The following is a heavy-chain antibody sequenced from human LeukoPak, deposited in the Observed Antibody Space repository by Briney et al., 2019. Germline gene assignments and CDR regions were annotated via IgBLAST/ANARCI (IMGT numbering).Heavy chain of an antibody. CDR3: AIAPYSGSYYQRNYFDY. J-gene: IGHJ4*02. Sequence: GGSLRLSCAASGFTFSSYAMHWVRQAPGRGLEYVTAISSNGGSTYYANSVKGRFTISRDNSKNTLYLQMGSLRAEDMAVYYCAIAPYSGSYYQRNYFDYWGQGTLVTVSS. V-gene: IGHV3-64*01. CDR2: ISSNGGST. CDR1: GFTFSSYA. D-gene: IGHD1-26*01.